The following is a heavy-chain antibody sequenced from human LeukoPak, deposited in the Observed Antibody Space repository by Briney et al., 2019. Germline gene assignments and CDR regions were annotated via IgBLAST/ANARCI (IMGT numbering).Heavy chain of an antibody. V-gene: IGHV5-51*01. D-gene: IGHD3-3*01. CDR3: ARQWQYYDFWSGYDY. J-gene: IGHJ4*02. CDR2: IYPGDSDT. Sequence: GESLKISCKGSGYNFITYWIGWVRQMPGKGLEWMGIIYPGDSDTRYSPSFQGQVTISADKSINTAYLQWSSLKASDTAMYFCARQWQYYDFWSGYDYWGQGTLVTVSS. CDR1: GYNFITYW.